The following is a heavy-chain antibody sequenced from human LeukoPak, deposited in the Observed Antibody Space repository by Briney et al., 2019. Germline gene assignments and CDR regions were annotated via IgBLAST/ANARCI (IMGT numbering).Heavy chain of an antibody. Sequence: GGSLRLSCAASGFTFSSYSMNWVRQAPGKGLEWVSYISSSGSTIYYADSVKGRFTISRDNAKNSLYLQMNSLRAEDTAVYYCARDHWNDGGDYWGQGTLVTVSS. J-gene: IGHJ4*02. D-gene: IGHD1-1*01. CDR3: ARDHWNDGGDY. CDR1: GFTFSSYS. V-gene: IGHV3-48*04. CDR2: ISSSGSTI.